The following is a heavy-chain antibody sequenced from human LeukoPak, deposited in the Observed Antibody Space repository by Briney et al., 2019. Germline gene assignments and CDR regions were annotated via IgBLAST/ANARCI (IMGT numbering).Heavy chain of an antibody. V-gene: IGHV4-59*01. CDR2: IYYSGST. Sequence: SETLSLACTVSGGSISSYYWSWIRQPPGKGLEWIGYIYYSGSTNYNPSLKSRVTISVDTSKNQFSLKLSSVTAADTAVYYCARDSLTGDLWYYYGMDVWGQGTTVTVSS. J-gene: IGHJ6*02. CDR3: ARDSLTGDLWYYYGMDV. D-gene: IGHD7-27*01. CDR1: GGSISSYY.